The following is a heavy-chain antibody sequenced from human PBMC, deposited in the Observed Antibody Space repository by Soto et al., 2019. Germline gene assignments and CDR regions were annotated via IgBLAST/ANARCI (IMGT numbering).Heavy chain of an antibody. J-gene: IGHJ4*02. V-gene: IGHV1-69*12. CDR3: ARDSAYYYDSSGYYGGIDY. D-gene: IGHD3-22*01. CDR1: GGTFSSYA. CDR2: IIPIFGTA. Sequence: QVQLVQSGAEVKKPGSSVKASCKASGGTFSSYAISWVRQAPGQGLEWMGGIIPIFGTANYAQKFQGRVTITADESTSTAYMELSSLRSEDTAVYYCARDSAYYYDSSGYYGGIDYWGQGTLVTVSS.